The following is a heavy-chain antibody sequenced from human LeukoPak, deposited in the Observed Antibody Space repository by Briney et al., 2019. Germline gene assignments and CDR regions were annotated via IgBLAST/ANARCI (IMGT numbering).Heavy chain of an antibody. CDR3: ARGVREAALTDY. J-gene: IGHJ4*02. CDR2: IYYSGST. D-gene: IGHD6-13*01. V-gene: IGHV4-39*07. Sequence: SETLSLTCTVSGGSISSSSYYWGWIRQPPGKGLEWIGSIYYSGSTYYNPSLKSRVTISVDTSKNQFSLKLSSVTAADTAVYYCARGVREAALTDYWGQGTLVTVSS. CDR1: GGSISSSSYY.